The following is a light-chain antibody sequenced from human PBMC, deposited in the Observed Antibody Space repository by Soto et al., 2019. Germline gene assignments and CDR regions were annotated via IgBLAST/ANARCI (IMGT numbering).Light chain of an antibody. Sequence: QSVLTQPPSVSGTPGQTVTISCSGSTSNIGSNPVNWYQQLPGTAPRLLISTNNQRPSGVPDRFSGSRSGTSASLAISGLQSEDEAYYYCAAWDDRLNGPSYVFGTGTKVTVL. J-gene: IGLJ1*01. V-gene: IGLV1-44*01. CDR2: TNN. CDR1: TSNIGSNP. CDR3: AAWDDRLNGPSYV.